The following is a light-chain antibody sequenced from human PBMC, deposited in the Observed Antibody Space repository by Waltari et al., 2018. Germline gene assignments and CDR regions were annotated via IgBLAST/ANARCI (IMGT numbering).Light chain of an antibody. J-gene: IGKJ1*01. CDR2: DTS. CDR1: KSVSVY. CDR3: QQYYSYPRT. V-gene: IGKV3-11*01. Sequence: IALTQSPATLSLSPGERATLSCRANKSVSVYLAWYQHKPGQAPRLLIYDTSNRATGIPARFSGSGSETDFTLTISSLEPEDFAVYYCQQYYSYPRTFGQGTKVEIK.